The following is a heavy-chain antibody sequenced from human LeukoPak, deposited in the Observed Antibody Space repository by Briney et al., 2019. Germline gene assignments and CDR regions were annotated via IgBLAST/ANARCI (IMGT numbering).Heavy chain of an antibody. D-gene: IGHD2-2*01. CDR1: RFSLSTSGVG. V-gene: IGHV2-5*02. CDR3: AHLVVPAAIAVGSSSSGFDY. J-gene: IGHJ4*02. CDR2: IYWDDDK. Sequence: SGPTLVNPTQTLTLTCTFSRFSLSTSGVGVGWIRQPPGKALEWLALIYWDDDKRYSPSLKSRLTITKDTSKNQVVLTMTNMDPVDTATYYCAHLVVPAAIAVGSSSSGFDYWGQGTLVTVSS.